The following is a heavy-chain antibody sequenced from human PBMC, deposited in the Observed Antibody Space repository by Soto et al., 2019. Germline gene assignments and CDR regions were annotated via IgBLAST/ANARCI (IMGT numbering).Heavy chain of an antibody. J-gene: IGHJ4*02. CDR1: GFTFSRDG. CDR3: AKERATTTAFDY. V-gene: IGHV3-23*01. CDR2: ITDNGGST. Sequence: LRLSCAVSGFTFSRDGMSWVRQAPGKGLEWVSLITDNGGSTYYADSVKGRFTISRDNTKNTLFLQMNSLRAEDTAVYYCAKERATTTAFDYWGQGALVTVSS. D-gene: IGHD4-17*01.